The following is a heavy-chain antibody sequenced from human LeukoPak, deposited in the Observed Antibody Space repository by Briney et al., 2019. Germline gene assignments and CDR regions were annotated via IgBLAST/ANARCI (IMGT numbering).Heavy chain of an antibody. CDR2: ISAYNSNT. J-gene: IGHJ4*02. V-gene: IGHV1-18*01. D-gene: IGHD6-19*01. CDR3: AREIAVADTYYFDY. CDR1: GYTFTSYG. Sequence: ASVKVSCKASGYTFTSYGINWVRQAPGQGLEWMGWISAYNSNTHYAQKLQGRVTMTTDTSTSTAYMELSSLRSEDTAVYYCAREIAVADTYYFDYWGQGTLVTVSS.